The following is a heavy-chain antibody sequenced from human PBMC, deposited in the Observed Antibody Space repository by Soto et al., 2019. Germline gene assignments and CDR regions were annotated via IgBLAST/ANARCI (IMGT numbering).Heavy chain of an antibody. CDR3: ARDKYYYYDHFTSPSAVYYYGMDV. J-gene: IGHJ6*02. V-gene: IGHV3-11*06. CDR2: ISSSSSYT. Sequence: GGSLRPSCAASGFTFSDYYMSWIRQAPGKGLEWVSYISSSSSYTNYADSVKGRFTISRDNAKNSLYLQMNSLRAEDTAVYYCARDKYYYYDHFTSPSAVYYYGMDVWGQGTTVTVSS. CDR1: GFTFSDYY. D-gene: IGHD3-22*01.